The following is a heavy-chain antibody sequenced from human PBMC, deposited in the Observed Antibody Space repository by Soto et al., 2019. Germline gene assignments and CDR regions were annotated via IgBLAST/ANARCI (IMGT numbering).Heavy chain of an antibody. CDR1: GFTFSGSA. CDR3: TTQEGGYSGYDAPN. Sequence: GGSLRLSCAASGFTFSGSAMYWVRQASGKGLEWVGRIRSKANSYATAYAASVKGRFTISRDDSKNTAYLQMNSLKTEDTAVYYCTTQEGGYSGYDAPNWGQGTLVTVSS. V-gene: IGHV3-73*01. D-gene: IGHD5-12*01. CDR2: IRSKANSYAT. J-gene: IGHJ4*02.